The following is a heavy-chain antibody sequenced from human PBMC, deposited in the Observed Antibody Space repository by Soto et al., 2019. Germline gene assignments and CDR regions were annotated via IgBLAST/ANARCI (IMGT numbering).Heavy chain of an antibody. CDR2: IYSSGST. Sequence: QVQLQESGPGLVKPSQTLSLTCSVSGGSVSSGGYYWSWIRQHPGKGLELIGYIYSSGSTYYNPSLKSRVSISIDTSKNQFSLRLNSVTAADTAVYYCARDLVRGVGDYWGQGTLVTVSS. D-gene: IGHD3-10*01. CDR3: ARDLVRGVGDY. J-gene: IGHJ4*02. CDR1: GGSVSSGGYY. V-gene: IGHV4-31*03.